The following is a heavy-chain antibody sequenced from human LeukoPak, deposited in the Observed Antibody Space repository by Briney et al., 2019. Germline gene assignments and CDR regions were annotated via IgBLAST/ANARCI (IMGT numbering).Heavy chain of an antibody. Sequence: GRSLRLSCTASGSTFGDNPMIWFRQAPGKGLEWVGFARSQVYGGTKEYAAFVRGRFTISRDDFNNIAYLQMNSLEADDTAVYYCSRVARSPSSIYYYYMDVWSKGTTVTVSS. CDR1: GSTFGDNP. CDR3: SRVARSPSSIYYYYMDV. CDR2: ARSQVYGGTK. D-gene: IGHD5-12*01. V-gene: IGHV3-49*03. J-gene: IGHJ6*03.